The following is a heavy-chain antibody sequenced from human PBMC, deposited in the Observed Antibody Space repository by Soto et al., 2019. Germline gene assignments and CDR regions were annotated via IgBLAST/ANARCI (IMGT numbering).Heavy chain of an antibody. J-gene: IGHJ4*02. Sequence: QVQLQESGPGLVKPSQTLSLTCTVSGGSISSGNYYWSWIRQPPGKGLEWIGFISYSGTTHYSASLRSRVSISVATSKNQFSLDLSSVTAADTGVYYCATMGTPVTGLYYFDYWGQGTLVTVSS. CDR3: ATMGTPVTGLYYFDY. CDR1: GGSISSGNYY. D-gene: IGHD4-17*01. CDR2: ISYSGTT. V-gene: IGHV4-30-4*01.